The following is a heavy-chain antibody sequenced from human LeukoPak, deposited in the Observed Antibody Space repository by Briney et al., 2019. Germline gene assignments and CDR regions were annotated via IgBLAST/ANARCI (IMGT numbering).Heavy chain of an antibody. CDR1: GYTFTGYY. CDR3: ARDGGDIVVVPAASDY. V-gene: IGHV1-2*02. Sequence: GASVEVSCKASGYTFTGYYMHWVRQAPGEGLEWMGWINPNSGGTNYAQKFQGRVTMTRDTSISTAYMELSRLRSDDTAVYYCARDGGDIVVVPAASDYWGQGTLVTVSS. CDR2: INPNSGGT. J-gene: IGHJ4*02. D-gene: IGHD2-2*01.